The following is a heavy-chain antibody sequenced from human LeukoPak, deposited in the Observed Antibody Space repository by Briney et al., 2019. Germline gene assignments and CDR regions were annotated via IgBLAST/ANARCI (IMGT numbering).Heavy chain of an antibody. Sequence: GGSLRLSCAASGFTFSSYGMHWVRQAPGKGLEWVSSIFPSSDEIHYADSVKGRFTISRDNSRSTLSLQMDSLRAEDTATYYCATYRQIQVPFEFWGQGTLVTVSS. CDR1: GFTFSSYG. CDR2: IFPSSDEI. J-gene: IGHJ4*02. V-gene: IGHV3-NL1*01. D-gene: IGHD5-18*01. CDR3: ATYRQIQVPFEF.